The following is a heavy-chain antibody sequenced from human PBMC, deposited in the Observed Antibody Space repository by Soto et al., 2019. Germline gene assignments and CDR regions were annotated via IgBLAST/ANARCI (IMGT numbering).Heavy chain of an antibody. V-gene: IGHV4-59*08. CDR3: ARLGTPVAPFDY. CDR2: IYYSGST. J-gene: IGHJ4*02. CDR1: GGSIRSYY. D-gene: IGHD4-17*01. Sequence: QVQLQESGPGLVEPSETLSLTCTVSGGSIRSYYWSWIQQPPGKGLEWIGNIYYSGSTNYNPSLKSRVTLSVDTSKNQFSLKLSSVTAADTAVYYCARLGTPVAPFDYWGQGTLVTVSS.